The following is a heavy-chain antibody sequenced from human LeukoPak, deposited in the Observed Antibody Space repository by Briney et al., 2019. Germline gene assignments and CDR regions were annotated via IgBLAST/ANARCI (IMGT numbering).Heavy chain of an antibody. J-gene: IGHJ4*02. CDR1: GFTFSSYA. Sequence: PGGSLRLSCAASGFTFSSYAMSWVRQAPGKGLEGVSFISPSADRTSNADSVEGRFTISRDNPRNTLYLQMNSLRDEDTAVYYCAIMHGYYDGSGYWVQWGQGTLVTVSS. CDR3: AIMHGYYDGSGYWVQ. D-gene: IGHD3-22*01. V-gene: IGHV3-23*01. CDR2: ISPSADRT.